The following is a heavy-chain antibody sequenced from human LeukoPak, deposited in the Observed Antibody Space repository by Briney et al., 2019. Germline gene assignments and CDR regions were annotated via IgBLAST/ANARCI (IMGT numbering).Heavy chain of an antibody. J-gene: IGHJ5*02. CDR2: MNPYSGNT. V-gene: IGHV1-8*02. Sequence: GASVKVSCKASGYTFTNYDINWVRQATGQGLEWMGGMNPYSGNTGYAQKFRGRVTMTRNTSTSTAYMELRSLRSDDTAVYYCARMHYYDSGTINWFDPWGQGTLVTVSS. CDR3: ARMHYYDSGTINWFDP. D-gene: IGHD3-10*01. CDR1: GYTFTNYD.